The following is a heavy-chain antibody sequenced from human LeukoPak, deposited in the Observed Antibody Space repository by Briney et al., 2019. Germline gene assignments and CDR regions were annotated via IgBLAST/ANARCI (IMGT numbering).Heavy chain of an antibody. CDR2: IEQDGSEK. CDR1: GFTFSSYW. V-gene: IGHV3-7*03. CDR3: ARSSTVTTQNFDY. Sequence: GGSLRLSCAASGFTFSSYWMSWVRQAPGKGLEWVANIEQDGSEKYYVDSVKGRFTISRDGAKNSLYLQMNSLRAEDTAVYYCARSSTVTTQNFDYWGQGTLVTVSS. D-gene: IGHD4-17*01. J-gene: IGHJ4*02.